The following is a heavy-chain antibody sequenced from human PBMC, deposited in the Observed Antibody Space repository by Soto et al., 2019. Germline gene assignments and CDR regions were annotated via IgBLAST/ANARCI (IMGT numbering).Heavy chain of an antibody. CDR1: GFTFDYYA. CDR3: AKEVGGTIFGVVNYYYYYGMDV. Sequence: GGSLRLSCAASGFTFDYYAMHWVRQSPGKGLEWVSGISWNSGSIGYADSVKGRFTISRDNAKNSLYLQMNSLRAEDTALYYCAKEVGGTIFGVVNYYYYYGMDVWGQGTTVTVSS. V-gene: IGHV3-9*01. CDR2: ISWNSGSI. J-gene: IGHJ6*02. D-gene: IGHD3-3*01.